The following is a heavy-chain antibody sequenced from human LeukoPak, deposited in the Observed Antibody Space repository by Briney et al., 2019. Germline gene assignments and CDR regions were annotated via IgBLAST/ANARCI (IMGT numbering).Heavy chain of an antibody. D-gene: IGHD1-26*01. CDR2: ISYDGSNK. V-gene: IGHV3-30-3*01. CDR1: GFTFSSYA. Sequence: PGGSLRLSCAASGFTFSSYAMHWVRQAPGKGLEWVAVISYDGSNKYYADSVKGRLTISRDNSKNTLYLQMNSLRAEDTAVYCCARSYYSIYFDYWGQGTLVTVSS. J-gene: IGHJ4*02. CDR3: ARSYYSIYFDY.